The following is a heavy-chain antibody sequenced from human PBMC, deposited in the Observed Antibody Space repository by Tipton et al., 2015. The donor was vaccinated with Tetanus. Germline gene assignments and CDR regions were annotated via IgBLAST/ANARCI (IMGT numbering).Heavy chain of an antibody. CDR2: ITPIFGTT. CDR1: GGTFTNYA. CDR3: ARHVLALARVDPPDS. Sequence: QLVQSGPEVKTPGSSVKVSCKASGGTFTNYALSWVRQAPGQGLEWVGGITPIFGTTNSAPKFQGRVTITADESTNTAYMELSSLRSEDTAVYYCARHVLALARVDPPDSWGQGTLVTVSS. D-gene: IGHD3-10*01. J-gene: IGHJ4*02. V-gene: IGHV1-69*01.